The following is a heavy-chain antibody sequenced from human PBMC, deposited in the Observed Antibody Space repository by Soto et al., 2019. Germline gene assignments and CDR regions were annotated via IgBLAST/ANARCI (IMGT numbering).Heavy chain of an antibody. J-gene: IGHJ4*02. CDR2: ISYDGSNK. Sequence: GGSLRLSCAASGFTFSSYGMHWVRQAPGKGLEWAAVISYDGSNKYYADSVKGRFTISRDNSKNTLYLQMNSLRAEDTAVYYCARRGFFDYWGQGTLVTVSS. V-gene: IGHV3-30*03. CDR1: GFTFSSYG. CDR3: ARRGFFDY.